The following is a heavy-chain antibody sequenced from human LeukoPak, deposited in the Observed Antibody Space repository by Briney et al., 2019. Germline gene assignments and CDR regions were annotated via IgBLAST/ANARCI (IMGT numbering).Heavy chain of an antibody. V-gene: IGHV3-23*01. CDR1: GFTFSSYA. Sequence: PGGSLRLSCAASGFTFSSYAMSWVRQAPGKGLEWVPAISGSGGSTYYADSVKGRFTISRDNSKNTLYLQMNSLRAEDTAVYYCARDLGVTGTTHYYYYMGVWGKGTTVTVSS. J-gene: IGHJ6*03. D-gene: IGHD1-7*01. CDR2: ISGSGGST. CDR3: ARDLGVTGTTHYYYYMGV.